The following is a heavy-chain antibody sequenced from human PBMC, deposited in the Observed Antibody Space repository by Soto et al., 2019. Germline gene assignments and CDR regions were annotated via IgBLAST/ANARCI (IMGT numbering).Heavy chain of an antibody. CDR1: GFTFEDYA. D-gene: IGHD4-17*01. Sequence: EVQLVESGGGLVQPGRSLRLSCGASGFTFEDYAIHWVRQVPGKGLEWVSGISWSGDSIGYADSVKGRFTISRDNAKNSVYLQMNSLRAEDTALYYCASKYGDGLDYWGQGALVTVSS. CDR2: ISWSGDSI. CDR3: ASKYGDGLDY. J-gene: IGHJ4*02. V-gene: IGHV3-9*01.